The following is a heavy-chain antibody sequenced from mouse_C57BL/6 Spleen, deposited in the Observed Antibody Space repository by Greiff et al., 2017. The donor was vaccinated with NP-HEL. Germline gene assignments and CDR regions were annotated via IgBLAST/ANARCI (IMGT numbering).Heavy chain of an antibody. D-gene: IGHD1-1*01. CDR1: GFTFSSYA. CDR3: ARDNYGSSWFAY. J-gene: IGHJ3*01. CDR2: ISDGGSYT. V-gene: IGHV5-4*01. Sequence: EVQLVESGGGLVKPGGSLKLSCAASGFTFSSYAMSWVRQTPEKRLEWVATISDGGSYTYYPDNVKGRFTISRDNAKNNLYLQMSHLKSEDTAMYYCARDNYGSSWFAYWGQGTLVTVSA.